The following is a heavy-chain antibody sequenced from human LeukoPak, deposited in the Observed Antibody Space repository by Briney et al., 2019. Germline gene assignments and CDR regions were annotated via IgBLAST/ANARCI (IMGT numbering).Heavy chain of an antibody. V-gene: IGHV3-7*04. CDR1: KFTFSSYW. J-gene: IGHJ4*02. CDR3: ARGTYYYEF. D-gene: IGHD3-16*01. CDR2: MNQLGNEK. Sequence: GGSLRLSCAASKFTFSSYWMSWVRQAPGKGLEWVAYMNQLGNEKNYLDSVKGRFTISRDNTKNSLYLQMTSLRAEDTAVYCCARGTYYYEFWGQGTLVTVSS.